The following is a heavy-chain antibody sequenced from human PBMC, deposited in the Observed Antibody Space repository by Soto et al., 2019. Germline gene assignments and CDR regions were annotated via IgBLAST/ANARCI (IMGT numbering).Heavy chain of an antibody. CDR3: ASLGDLSSTSCYDVCGMDV. CDR1: GGSFSGYY. D-gene: IGHD2-2*01. V-gene: IGHV4-34*01. CDR2: INHSGST. J-gene: IGHJ6*02. Sequence: QVQLQQWGAGLLKPSETLSLTCAVYGGSFSGYYWSWIRQPPGKGLEWIGEINHSGSTNYNPSLKSRVTISVDTSKNQFSLKLSSVTAADTAVYYCASLGDLSSTSCYDVCGMDVWGQGTTVTVSS.